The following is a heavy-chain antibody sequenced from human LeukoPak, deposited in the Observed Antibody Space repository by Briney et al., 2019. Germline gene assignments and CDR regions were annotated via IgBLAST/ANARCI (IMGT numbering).Heavy chain of an antibody. CDR2: IIPILGTA. CDR3: ARGSSSSSDY. J-gene: IGHJ4*02. V-gene: IGHV1-69*08. CDR1: GYTFTVYY. D-gene: IGHD6-6*01. Sequence: SVKVSCKASGYTFTVYYMHWVRQAPGQGLEWMGRIIPILGTANYAQKFQGRVTITADKSTSTAYMELSSLRSEDTAVYYCARGSSSSSDYWGQGTLITVSS.